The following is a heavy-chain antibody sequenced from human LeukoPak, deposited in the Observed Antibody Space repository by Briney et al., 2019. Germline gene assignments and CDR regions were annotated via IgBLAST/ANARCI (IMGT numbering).Heavy chain of an antibody. CDR2: IDSSSSTI. CDR3: VRDSSGYYSYYFDY. J-gene: IGHJ4*02. D-gene: IGHD3-22*01. CDR1: GFTFSSYT. V-gene: IGHV3-48*04. Sequence: SXRLSCAVSGFTFSSYTMNWVRQAPGXGLEWVSYIDSSSSTIYYADSVKGRFTISRDNAKNSLYLQMNNLRAEDTAVYYCVRDSSGYYSYYFDYWGQGTLVTVSS.